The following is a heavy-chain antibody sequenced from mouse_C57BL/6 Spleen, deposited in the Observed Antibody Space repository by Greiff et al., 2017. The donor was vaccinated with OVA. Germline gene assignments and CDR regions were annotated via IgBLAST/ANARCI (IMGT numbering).Heavy chain of an antibody. CDR2: IRNKANGYTT. V-gene: IGHV7-3*01. J-gene: IGHJ1*03. CDR3: ARYNGGWLHWYFDV. Sequence: EVKLVESGGGLVQPGGSLSLSCAASGFTFTDYYMSWVRQPPGKALEWLGFIRNKANGYTTEYSASVKGRFTISRDNSQSILYLQMNALRAEDSATYYCARYNGGWLHWYFDVWGTGTTVTVSS. CDR1: GFTFTDYY. D-gene: IGHD2-3*01.